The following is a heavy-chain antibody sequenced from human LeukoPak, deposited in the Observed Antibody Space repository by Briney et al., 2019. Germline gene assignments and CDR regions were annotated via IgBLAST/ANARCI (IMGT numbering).Heavy chain of an antibody. D-gene: IGHD3-10*01. CDR2: ISGRTGAT. Sequence: GGSLRLSCVGSGFIFRDYAMNWVRQAPGKGLEWVATISGRTGATYYRDSVKGRFTISKDNSENTPYLQMDSLRVEDTALYYCTKRGTGGSGSHMDYWGQGILVTVSS. V-gene: IGHV3-23*01. CDR1: GFIFRDYA. J-gene: IGHJ4*02. CDR3: TKRGTGGSGSHMDY.